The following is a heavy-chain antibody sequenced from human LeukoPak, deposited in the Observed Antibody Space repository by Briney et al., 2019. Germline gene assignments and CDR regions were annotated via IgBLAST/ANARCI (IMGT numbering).Heavy chain of an antibody. J-gene: IGHJ4*02. D-gene: IGHD2-15*01. Sequence: PGGSLRLSCATSGFTFSSYAMSWVRQALGKGLDWVANIKQDGSEKYYVDPVKGRFTISRDNAKNSLYLQMNSLRAEDTVVYYCARESCSGGSCYSDDFDYWGQGTLVTVSS. CDR3: ARESCSGGSCYSDDFDY. CDR2: IKQDGSEK. V-gene: IGHV3-7*01. CDR1: GFTFSSYA.